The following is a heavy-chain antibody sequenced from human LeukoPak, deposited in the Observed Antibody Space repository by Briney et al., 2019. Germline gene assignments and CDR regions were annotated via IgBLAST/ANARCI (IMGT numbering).Heavy chain of an antibody. J-gene: IGHJ4*02. Sequence: GGSLRLSCAASGFTFSSYAMSWVRQAPGKGLEWVSAISSSGGSTYYADSVKGRFTISRDNSKNTLYLQMNSLRAEDTAVYYCAKDPYSSGWYYFDYWGQGTLVTVSS. V-gene: IGHV3-23*01. CDR3: AKDPYSSGWYYFDY. CDR1: GFTFSSYA. D-gene: IGHD6-19*01. CDR2: ISSSGGST.